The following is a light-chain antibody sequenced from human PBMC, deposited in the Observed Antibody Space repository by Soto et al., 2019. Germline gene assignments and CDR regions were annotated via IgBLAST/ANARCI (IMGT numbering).Light chain of an antibody. CDR3: QQYGSSPPYT. J-gene: IGKJ2*01. Sequence: EIVLTQSPGTLSLSPGERATLSCRASQAISRNYLAWYQQKPGQAPRLLIYGASTRAIGIADRFSGSGSGTDFTLTISRLEPEDLAVYYCQQYGSSPPYTFGQGTKLDIK. V-gene: IGKV3-20*01. CDR1: QAISRNY. CDR2: GAS.